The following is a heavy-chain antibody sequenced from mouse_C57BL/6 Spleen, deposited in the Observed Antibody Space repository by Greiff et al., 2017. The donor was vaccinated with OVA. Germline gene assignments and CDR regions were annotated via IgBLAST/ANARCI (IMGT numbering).Heavy chain of an antibody. V-gene: IGHV2-2*01. Sequence: QVQLKQSGPGLVQPSQSLSITCTVSGFSLTSYGVHWVRQSPGKGLEWLGVIWSGGSTDYNAAFISRLSISKDNSKSQVFFKMNSLQADDTAIYYWARKFYDGYYGLYAMDYWGQGTSVTVSS. J-gene: IGHJ4*01. CDR1: GFSLTSYG. CDR2: IWSGGST. D-gene: IGHD2-3*01. CDR3: ARKFYDGYYGLYAMDY.